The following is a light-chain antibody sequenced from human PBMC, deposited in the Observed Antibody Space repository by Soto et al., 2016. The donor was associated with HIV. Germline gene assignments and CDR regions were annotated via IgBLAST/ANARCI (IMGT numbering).Light chain of an antibody. CDR3: QQYDNLPLT. CDR2: DTS. V-gene: IGKV1-33*01. J-gene: IGKJ4*01. Sequence: DIQMTQSPSSLSASVGDRVTTTCQASQDISNYLNWYQQKPGKAPKLLIYDTSNLETGVPSRFSGSGSGTDFTFTISSLQPEDIATYYCQQYDNLPLTFGGGTKVRSN. CDR1: QDISNY.